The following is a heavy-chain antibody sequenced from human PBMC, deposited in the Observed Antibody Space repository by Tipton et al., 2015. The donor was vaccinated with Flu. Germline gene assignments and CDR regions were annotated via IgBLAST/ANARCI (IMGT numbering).Heavy chain of an antibody. D-gene: IGHD3-16*01. CDR2: IYTSGST. CDR1: GGSISSGSYY. Sequence: TLSLTCTVSGGSISSGSYYWSWIRQPAGKGLEWIGRIYTSGSTNYNPSLKSRVTISVDTSKNQFSLKLSSVTAADTAVYYCASPLLGGGAGYDAFDIWGQGTGVTVSS. CDR3: ASPLLGGGAGYDAFDI. J-gene: IGHJ3*02. V-gene: IGHV4-61*02.